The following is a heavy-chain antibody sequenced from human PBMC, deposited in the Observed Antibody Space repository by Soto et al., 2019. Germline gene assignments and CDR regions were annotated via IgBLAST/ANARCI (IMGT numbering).Heavy chain of an antibody. CDR2: ISPYSGNT. CDR3: AXXXXXXTPTPQDV. V-gene: IGHV1-18*01. J-gene: IGHJ6*02. Sequence: QVQLVQSGDEVRKPGSSVKVSCKASGYIFVNYGIAWVRQAPGQGLEWMGWISPYSGNTHYASKVQGRLTMTTDTSTSTAYMDLGXLTXXXTAVYYCAXXXXXXTPTPQDVWGQGTTVTVSS. CDR1: GYIFVNYG.